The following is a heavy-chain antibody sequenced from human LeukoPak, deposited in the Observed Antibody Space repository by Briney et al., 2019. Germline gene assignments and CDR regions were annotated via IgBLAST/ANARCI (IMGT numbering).Heavy chain of an antibody. CDR3: AGTPDSSGDFDY. J-gene: IGHJ4*02. CDR2: INPNSGGT. V-gene: IGHV1-2*02. Sequence: ASVKVSCKASGYTFIGYYMHWVRQAPGQGLEWMGWINPNSGGTNYAQKFQGRVTMTRDTSISTAYMELSRLRSDDTAVYYCAGTPDSSGDFDYWGQGTLVTVSS. D-gene: IGHD3-22*01. CDR1: GYTFIGYY.